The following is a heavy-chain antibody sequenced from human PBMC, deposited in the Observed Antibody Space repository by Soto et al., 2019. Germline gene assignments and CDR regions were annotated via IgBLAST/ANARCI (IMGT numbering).Heavy chain of an antibody. J-gene: IGHJ6*02. Sequence: PGESLKISCKRSGYSFDSYWINWVRQMPGRGLEWVGRVDPSDSYINYSPSLQGHVTISVDNSLSTAYLQWNSLKASDTAIYYCARPQPYDYGSGRTYVMDVWGQGTTVTVSS. CDR2: VDPSDSYI. CDR3: ARPQPYDYGSGRTYVMDV. D-gene: IGHD3-10*01. CDR1: GYSFDSYW. V-gene: IGHV5-10-1*01.